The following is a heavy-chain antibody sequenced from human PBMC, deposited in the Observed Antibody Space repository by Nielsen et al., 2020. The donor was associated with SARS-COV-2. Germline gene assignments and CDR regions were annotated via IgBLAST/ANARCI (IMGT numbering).Heavy chain of an antibody. CDR2: IYWDDDK. V-gene: IGHV2-5*02. J-gene: IGHJ4*02. D-gene: IGHD3-22*01. CDR3: AHRRTMMSYGY. Sequence: SGPTLVKPTQTLTLTCTFSGFSLSTSGVGVGWIRQPPGKALEWLALIYWDDDKRYRPFLKSRLTITKDTSKNQVVLTMTNMDPVDTATYYCAHRRTMMSYGYWGQGTLVTVSS. CDR1: GFSLSTSGVG.